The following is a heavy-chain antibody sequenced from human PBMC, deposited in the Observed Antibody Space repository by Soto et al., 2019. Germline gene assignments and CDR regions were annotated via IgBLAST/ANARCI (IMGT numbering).Heavy chain of an antibody. CDR2: IYYSGST. D-gene: IGHD3-22*01. J-gene: IGHJ4*02. CDR1: GGSVSSGSHY. Sequence: SETLSLSCTVSGGSVSSGSHYWSWIRQPPGKGLEWIGYIYYSGSTNYNPSLKSRVTISVDTSKNQFSLKLSSVTAADTAVYYCARGHWSSGYYYILDCWGQGTLVTVSS. V-gene: IGHV4-61*01. CDR3: ARGHWSSGYYYILDC.